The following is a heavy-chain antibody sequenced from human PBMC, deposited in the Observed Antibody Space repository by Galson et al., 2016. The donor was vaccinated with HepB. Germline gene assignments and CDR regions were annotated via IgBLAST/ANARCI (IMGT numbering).Heavy chain of an antibody. J-gene: IGHJ6*02. Sequence: SVKVSCKASGGTFSRFAFSWVRQAPGQGLEWMGGIIPILETTNYAQRFRGRVTITADNSTTTAYMELSSLSAEDTAVYYCARGIKVYYYYAMDVWGQGTTVTVSS. D-gene: IGHD2-15*01. CDR1: GGTFSRFA. CDR2: IIPILETT. V-gene: IGHV1-69*10. CDR3: ARGIKVYYYYAMDV.